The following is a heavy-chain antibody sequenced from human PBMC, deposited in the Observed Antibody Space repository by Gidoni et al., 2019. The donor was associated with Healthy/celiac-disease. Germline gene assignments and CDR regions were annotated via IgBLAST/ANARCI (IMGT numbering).Heavy chain of an antibody. J-gene: IGHJ4*02. V-gene: IGHV4-38-2*02. CDR3: ARGSQYYYGSGTYFDY. CDR2: IYHSGST. D-gene: IGHD3-10*01. CDR1: GYSISSGYY. Sequence: QVQLQESGPGLVKPSETLSLTCTVSGYSISSGYYWGWIRQPPGKGLEWIGSIYHSGSTYYNPSLKSRVTISVDTSKNQFSLKLSSVTAADTAVYYCARGSQYYYGSGTYFDYWGQGTLVTVSS.